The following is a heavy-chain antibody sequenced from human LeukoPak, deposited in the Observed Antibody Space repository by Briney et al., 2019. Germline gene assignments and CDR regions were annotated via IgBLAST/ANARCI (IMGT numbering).Heavy chain of an antibody. CDR2: IIPFLGIA. J-gene: IGHJ4*02. CDR1: GGTFSSYT. V-gene: IGHV1-69*02. Sequence: GASVKVSCKTSGGTFSSYTISWVRQPPGQGLEWMGRIIPFLGIANYAQKFQGRVTITADKSTSTAYMELSSLRSEDTAVYYCATRCGGDCYLAFDYWGQGTLVTVSS. CDR3: ATRCGGDCYLAFDY. D-gene: IGHD2-21*01.